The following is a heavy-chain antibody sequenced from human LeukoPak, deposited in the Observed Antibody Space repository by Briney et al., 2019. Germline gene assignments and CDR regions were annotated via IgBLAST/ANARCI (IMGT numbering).Heavy chain of an antibody. CDR3: SRDSGYCSGGSCWYFDF. D-gene: IGHD2-15*01. V-gene: IGHV1-2*02. CDR1: GYTFTDYY. CDR2: INPNSGST. J-gene: IGHJ4*02. Sequence: ASVKVSCKASGYTFTDYYIHWVRQAPGQGLEWMGWINPNSGSTKYAQKFQGRVTMTRDTSISTAYMELTRLRSDDAAVYYCSRDSGYCSGGSCWYFDFWGQGTLVTVSA.